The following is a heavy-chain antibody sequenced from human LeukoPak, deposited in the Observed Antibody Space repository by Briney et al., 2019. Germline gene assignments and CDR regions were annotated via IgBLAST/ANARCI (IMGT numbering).Heavy chain of an antibody. CDR1: GFTFDDYA. D-gene: IGHD3-16*01. Sequence: EPGRSLRLSCAASGFTFDDYAMHWVRQAPGKGLEWVSGISWNSGTIGYADSVKGRFTISRDNAKNSLYLQMNSLRAEDTALYYCLRESFAFGIWGQGTMVTVSS. J-gene: IGHJ3*02. CDR2: ISWNSGTI. CDR3: LRESFAFGI. V-gene: IGHV3-9*01.